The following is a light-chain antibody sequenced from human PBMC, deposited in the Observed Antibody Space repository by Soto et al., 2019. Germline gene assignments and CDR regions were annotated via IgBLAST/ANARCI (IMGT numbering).Light chain of an antibody. CDR1: QSISTW. J-gene: IGKJ5*01. V-gene: IGKV1-33*01. Sequence: DIQMTQSPSTLSASVGDRVTISCRASQSISTWLAWYQQKPGKAPKVLISDVSNLETGVSSRFSGRGSGTDFTFTISSLQAEDVATYYCQQYDDLPITFGQGTRLEI. CDR2: DVS. CDR3: QQYDDLPIT.